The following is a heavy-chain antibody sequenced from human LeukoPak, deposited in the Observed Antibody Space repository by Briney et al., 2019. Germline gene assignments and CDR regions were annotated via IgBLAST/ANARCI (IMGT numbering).Heavy chain of an antibody. V-gene: IGHV4-59*08. Sequence: KASETLSLTCSVHGCSISTYYWSWIRRPPGKGVGGNEYIYYSGSTSYNPSLKSRVTISVDTSKNQVSLDLSSVTAADTAVYYCARHGIVDSSRKYYFDYWGQGTLVTVSS. CDR1: GCSISTYY. CDR3: ARHGIVDSSRKYYFDY. CDR2: IYYSGST. D-gene: IGHD6-13*01. J-gene: IGHJ4*02.